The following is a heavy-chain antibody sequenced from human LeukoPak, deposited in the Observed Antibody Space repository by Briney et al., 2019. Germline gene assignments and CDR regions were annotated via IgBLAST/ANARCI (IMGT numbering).Heavy chain of an antibody. D-gene: IGHD2-15*01. J-gene: IGHJ4*02. CDR2: IVPIIGSP. V-gene: IGHV1-69*13. CDR1: GGSFSTYP. Sequence: ASVKVSCKASGGSFSTYPFTWVRQAPGLGLEWMGEIVPIIGSPNYTQTFQGRLAITADESTNTAYMELSGLKSDDTAVYHCAVVPQDIVVLPTAPSLDYWGPGTLVIVSS. CDR3: AVVPQDIVVLPTAPSLDY.